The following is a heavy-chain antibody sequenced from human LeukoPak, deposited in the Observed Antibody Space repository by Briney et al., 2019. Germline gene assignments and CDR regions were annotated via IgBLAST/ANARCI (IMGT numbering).Heavy chain of an antibody. CDR1: GFTFSSYA. Sequence: GASLRLSCAASGFTFSSYAMSWVRQAPGKGLEWVSAISGRGGSTYYAGSVKGRFTISRDNSKNTLYLQMNSLRAEDTAVYYCAKDSQQQLVQGYFDYWGQGTLVTVSS. CDR2: ISGRGGST. D-gene: IGHD6-13*01. CDR3: AKDSQQQLVQGYFDY. J-gene: IGHJ4*02. V-gene: IGHV3-23*01.